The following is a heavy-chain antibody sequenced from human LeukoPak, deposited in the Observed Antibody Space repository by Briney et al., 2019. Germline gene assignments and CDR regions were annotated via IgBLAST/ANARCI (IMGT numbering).Heavy chain of an antibody. J-gene: IGHJ3*02. Sequence: PGGSLRLSCIASGFSFSGHWMHWARQLPGKGLVWVSRISPTGSTTSYADSVKGRFTVSGDNAKNTLYLQVNNLRAEDTAVYYCAREESEWELINDAFDIWGQGTMVTVSS. CDR1: GFSFSGHW. CDR2: ISPTGSTT. D-gene: IGHD1-26*01. V-gene: IGHV3-74*01. CDR3: AREESEWELINDAFDI.